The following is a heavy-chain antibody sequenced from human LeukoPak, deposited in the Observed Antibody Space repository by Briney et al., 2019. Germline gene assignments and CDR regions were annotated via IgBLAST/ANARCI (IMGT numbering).Heavy chain of an antibody. V-gene: IGHV3-74*01. CDR3: AKDIGGDPYYFDY. J-gene: IGHJ4*02. Sequence: GGSLRLSCATSGFTFSDYWMHWVRQAPGKGLEWVSRIYSDESSTYYADSVKGRFTISRDNAKNSLYPQMNSLRAEDTALYYCAKDIGGDPYYFDYWGQGTLVTVSS. D-gene: IGHD3-10*01. CDR1: GFTFSDYW. CDR2: IYSDESST.